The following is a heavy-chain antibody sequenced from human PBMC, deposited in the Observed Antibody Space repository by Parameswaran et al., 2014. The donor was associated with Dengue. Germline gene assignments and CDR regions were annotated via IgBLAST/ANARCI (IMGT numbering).Heavy chain of an antibody. V-gene: IGHV4-59*01. CDR3: VRSGFCGGDCYPDS. Sequence: WIRQPPGKGMEWIGYVYYRGNTNYNPSLKNRVTISVDSSKRHFSLKLTSVTAADTAVYFCVRSGFCGGDCYPDSWGPGTLVTVSS. J-gene: IGHJ5*01. D-gene: IGHD2-21*02. CDR2: VYYRGNT.